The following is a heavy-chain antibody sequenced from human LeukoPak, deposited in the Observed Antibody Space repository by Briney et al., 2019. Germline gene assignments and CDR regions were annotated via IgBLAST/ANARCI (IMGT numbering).Heavy chain of an antibody. CDR3: ARDRVRVPAAAIWFDP. Sequence: ASVKVSCKTSGYTFTEYYIHWVRQAPGHGLEWMGWVNPHSGGTNFAQKFQGRVTMTRDTSISTAYMELSRLRSDDTAVYYCARDRVRVPAAAIWFDPWGQGTLVTVSS. V-gene: IGHV1-2*02. CDR2: VNPHSGGT. CDR1: GYTFTEYY. D-gene: IGHD2-2*01. J-gene: IGHJ5*02.